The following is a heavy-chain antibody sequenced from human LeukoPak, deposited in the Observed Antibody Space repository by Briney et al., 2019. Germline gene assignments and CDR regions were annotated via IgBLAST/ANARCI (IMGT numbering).Heavy chain of an antibody. Sequence: PGGALRLSCAASGFTFSSYEMNWVRQAPGKGLEWVSYISSSGSTIYYADSVKGRFTISRDNAKNSLYMQMNSLRAEDSAVYYCARDRVYSKRRGLDYFDYWGQGTLVTVSS. CDR3: ARDRVYSKRRGLDYFDY. CDR1: GFTFSSYE. D-gene: IGHD4-11*01. CDR2: ISSSGSTI. J-gene: IGHJ4*02. V-gene: IGHV3-48*03.